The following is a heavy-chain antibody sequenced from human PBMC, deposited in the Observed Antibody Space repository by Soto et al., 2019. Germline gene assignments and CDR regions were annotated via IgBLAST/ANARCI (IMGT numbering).Heavy chain of an antibody. V-gene: IGHV3-53*01. D-gene: IGHD2-21*01. CDR1: GFTVSSKY. CDR3: ATERGPTYYFDY. J-gene: IGHJ4*02. Sequence: GGSLRLSCAASGFTVSSKYMSWVRQAPGKGLEWVSVIYSDGSTYYADSVKGRFTISRGNSKNTLYLQMNSLRAEDTAVYYCATERGPTYYFDYWGQGTLVTVSS. CDR2: IYSDGST.